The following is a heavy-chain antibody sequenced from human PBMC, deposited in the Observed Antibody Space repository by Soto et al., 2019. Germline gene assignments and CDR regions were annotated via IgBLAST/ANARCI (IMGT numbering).Heavy chain of an antibody. CDR1: GGAIVSSPYE. J-gene: IGHJ4*02. V-gene: IGHV4-30-4*01. CDR3: ARVGLEGFDY. Sequence: SETLSLTCTVSGGAIVSSPYEWSWIRQPPGKGLEWIGYIYYSGSTYYNPSLKSRVTISVDTSKNQFSLKLSSVTAADTAVYYCARVGLEGFDYWGQGTLVTVSS. CDR2: IYYSGST.